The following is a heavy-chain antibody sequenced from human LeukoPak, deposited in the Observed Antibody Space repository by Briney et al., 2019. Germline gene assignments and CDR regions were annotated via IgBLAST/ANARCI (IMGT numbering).Heavy chain of an antibody. J-gene: IGHJ4*02. V-gene: IGHV1-69*13. CDR1: GGTFSSYA. D-gene: IGHD3-22*01. CDR2: IIPIFGTA. Sequence: GASVKVSCKASGGTFSSYAISWVRQAPGQGLEWMGGIIPIFGTANYAQKFQGRVTITADESTSTAYMELSSLRSEDTAVYYCARDQAGGYYDSSGYSTAGDYWGQGTLVTVSS. CDR3: ARDQAGGYYDSSGYSTAGDY.